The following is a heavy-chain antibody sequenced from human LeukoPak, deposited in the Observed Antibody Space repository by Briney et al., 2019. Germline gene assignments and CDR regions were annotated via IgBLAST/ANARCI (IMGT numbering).Heavy chain of an antibody. CDR3: AREVEMATQFDY. Sequence: SETLSLTCPVSGRSISTHYWSWIRQHAGKGLEWIGRISATGSTNYYPALKNRVTMSIDTSKNQFSLKLSSVTAADTAVYYCAREVEMATQFDYWGQGTLVTVSS. CDR1: GRSISTHY. J-gene: IGHJ4*02. D-gene: IGHD5-24*01. V-gene: IGHV4-4*07. CDR2: ISATGST.